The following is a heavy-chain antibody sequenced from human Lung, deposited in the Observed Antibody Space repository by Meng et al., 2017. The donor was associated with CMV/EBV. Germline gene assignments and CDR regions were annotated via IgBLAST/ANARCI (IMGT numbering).Heavy chain of an antibody. CDR3: ARDPSAGVWSGYHEY. CDR2: INPYSGDT. J-gene: IGHJ4*02. D-gene: IGHD3-3*01. Sequence: AXVXDSXXASGYTFTDFYIHWVRLAPGQGLEWMGRINPYSGDTHFAQNFQGRVTMTRDTSISTAYMELTSLKSDDTAIYYCARDPSAGVWSGYHEYWGQGALVXVSS. CDR1: GYTFTDFY. V-gene: IGHV1-2*02.